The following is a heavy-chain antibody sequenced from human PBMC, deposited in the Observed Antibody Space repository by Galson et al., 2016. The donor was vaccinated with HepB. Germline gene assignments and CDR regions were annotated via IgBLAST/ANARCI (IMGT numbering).Heavy chain of an antibody. V-gene: IGHV3-21*01. D-gene: IGHD6-13*01. CDR1: GFTFTRYN. CDR2: ISSGSSYI. CDR3: ARVREQQFRDAFDI. Sequence: SLRLSCATSGFTFTRYNMNWVRQAPGKGLEWVSSISSGSSYIYYADSVKGRFTISRDNVKKSLYLQMNRLRPEDTAVYYCARVREQQFRDAFDIWGQGTMVTVSS. J-gene: IGHJ3*02.